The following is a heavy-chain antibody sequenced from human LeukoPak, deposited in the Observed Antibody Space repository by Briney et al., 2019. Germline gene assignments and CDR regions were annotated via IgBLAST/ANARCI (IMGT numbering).Heavy chain of an antibody. V-gene: IGHV6-1*01. CDR3: ARVIDTTILTGPMDV. CDR2: TYYRSNWIY. J-gene: IGHJ6*02. CDR1: GDSVSSNSAA. D-gene: IGHD5-18*01. Sequence: SQTLSLTCAISGDSVSSNSAAWNWIRQSPSGGLEWLGRTYYRSNWIYESAASVKSRITINPDTSKNQFSLQLNSVTPEDTAVYYCARVIDTTILTGPMDVWGQGTTVTVSS.